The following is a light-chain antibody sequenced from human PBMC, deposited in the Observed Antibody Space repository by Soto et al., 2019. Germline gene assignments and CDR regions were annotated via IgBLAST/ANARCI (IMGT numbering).Light chain of an antibody. CDR1: QSASTF. V-gene: IGKV1-5*01. J-gene: IGKJ1*01. CDR2: DAS. Sequence: DIQMTQSPSTLSASVGDRVTITCRASQSASTFLAWYQQKPGQAPKLLIYDASTLQSGVTSRFSASGSGTEFALTISGLQHDDFEVYYCQQDNRYGVTLGQGTKV. CDR3: QQDNRYGVT.